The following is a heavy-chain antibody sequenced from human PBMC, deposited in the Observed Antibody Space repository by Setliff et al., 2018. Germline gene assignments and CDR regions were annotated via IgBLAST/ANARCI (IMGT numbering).Heavy chain of an antibody. J-gene: IGHJ5*01. CDR3: LKGGWGATFHS. CDR1: GYTFTSHY. CDR2: INPSSGRT. Sequence: ASVKVSCKASGYTFTSHYMHWVRQAPGLGLEWMGTINPSSGRTSYAQKFQGRVTMTRDTSTSTVYMDMSSLRAEDTAIYYCLKGGWGATFHSWGQGTLVTVSS. D-gene: IGHD1-26*01. V-gene: IGHV1-46*01.